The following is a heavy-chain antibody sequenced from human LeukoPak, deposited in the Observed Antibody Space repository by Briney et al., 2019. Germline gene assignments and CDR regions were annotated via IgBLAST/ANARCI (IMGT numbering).Heavy chain of an antibody. V-gene: IGHV3-21*06. Sequence: GGSLRLSCAASGFIFSNYYLNWVRQAPGKGLEWVSSIHGSASYNYYADSVKGRFTVSRDSAKNSLYLEMSSLRVEDTAVYYCVRAFGGYDSQRFYYNMDVWGKGTTVTVSS. CDR3: VRAFGGYDSQRFYYNMDV. CDR1: GFIFSNYY. D-gene: IGHD5-12*01. CDR2: IHGSASYN. J-gene: IGHJ6*03.